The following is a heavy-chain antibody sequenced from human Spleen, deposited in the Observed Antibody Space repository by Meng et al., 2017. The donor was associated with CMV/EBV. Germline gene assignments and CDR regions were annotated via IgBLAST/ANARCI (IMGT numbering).Heavy chain of an antibody. Sequence: ASVKVSCKASGYTFTGYYMHWVRQAPGQGLEWMGWINPNSGGTNYAQKFQGRVTMTRDTSISTAYMELSRLRSDDTAVYYCARDLHIVIVPSADYYYYYYAMDVWGQGTTVTVSS. J-gene: IGHJ6*02. CDR1: GYTFTGYY. V-gene: IGHV1-2*02. CDR3: ARDLHIVIVPSADYYYYYYAMDV. D-gene: IGHD2-2*01. CDR2: INPNSGGT.